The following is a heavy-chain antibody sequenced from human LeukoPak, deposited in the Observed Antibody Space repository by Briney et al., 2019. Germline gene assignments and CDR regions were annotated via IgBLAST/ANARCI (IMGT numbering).Heavy chain of an antibody. CDR1: GYTFTGYY. CDR3: AREHIVVVTTTHNWFDP. Sequence: ASVKVSCKASGYTFTGYYMHWVRQAPGQGLEWMGWINPNSGGTNYAQKFQGRVTMTRDTSISTAYMELSRLRSDDTAVYYCAREHIVVVTTTHNWFDPWGQGTLVTVSS. CDR2: INPNSGGT. J-gene: IGHJ5*02. V-gene: IGHV1-2*02. D-gene: IGHD2-21*02.